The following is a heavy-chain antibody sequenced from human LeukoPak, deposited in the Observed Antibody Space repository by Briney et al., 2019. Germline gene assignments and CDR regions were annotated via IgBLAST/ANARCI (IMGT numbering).Heavy chain of an antibody. J-gene: IGHJ4*02. CDR3: ARGPAGYN. V-gene: IGHV3-53*01. CDR2: IYSGGST. D-gene: IGHD1-1*01. Sequence: SLRLSCPPSGFRVRNNHMSGVGQAPRKGLEGVSVIYSGGSTDYADSVKGRFTISRDNSKNTLYLQMNSLRAEDTAVYHCARGPAGYNWGQGTLVTVSS. CDR1: GFRVRNNH.